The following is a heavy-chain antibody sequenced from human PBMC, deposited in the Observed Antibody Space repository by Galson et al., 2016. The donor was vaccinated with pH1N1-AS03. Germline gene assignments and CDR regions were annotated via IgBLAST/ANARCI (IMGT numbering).Heavy chain of an antibody. CDR1: GYTFAHYY. CDR3: ARGGGSALDS. CDR2: INPQLGGT. J-gene: IGHJ4*02. Sequence: SVKVSCKASGYTFAHYYIHWVRQAPGQGLEWMGWINPQLGGTNYAPKFKGTVSMTTDTSTRTAYMELSRLRSDDTAVYYCARGGGSALDSWGQGTLVTVSS. D-gene: IGHD1-26*01. V-gene: IGHV1-2*02.